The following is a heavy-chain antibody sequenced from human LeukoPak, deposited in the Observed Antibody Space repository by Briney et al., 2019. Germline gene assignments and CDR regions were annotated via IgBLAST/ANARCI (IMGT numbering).Heavy chain of an antibody. CDR2: IYYSGST. J-gene: IGHJ4*02. CDR1: GGSISSSSYY. Sequence: SETLSLTCTVSGGSISSSSYYWGWIRQPPGKGLEWIGSIYYSGSTYYNPSLKSRVTISVDTSKNQFSLKLSSVTAADTAVYYCARGGVWIQLWLSDWGQGTLVTVSS. CDR3: ARGGVWIQLWLSD. D-gene: IGHD5-18*01. V-gene: IGHV4-39*07.